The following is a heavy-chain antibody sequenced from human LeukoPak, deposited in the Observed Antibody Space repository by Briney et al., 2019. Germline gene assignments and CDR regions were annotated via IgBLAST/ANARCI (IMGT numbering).Heavy chain of an antibody. Sequence: PSETLSLTCTVSGDSISNYYWSWIRQPAGKGLEWIGRIYYSGSTNYNPSLKSRVTISIDTSKNQFSLKLSSVTAADTAVYYCARSLFSASFDFWGQGTLVTVSS. D-gene: IGHD3-10*02. J-gene: IGHJ4*02. CDR2: IYYSGST. V-gene: IGHV4-4*07. CDR1: GDSISNYY. CDR3: ARSLFSASFDF.